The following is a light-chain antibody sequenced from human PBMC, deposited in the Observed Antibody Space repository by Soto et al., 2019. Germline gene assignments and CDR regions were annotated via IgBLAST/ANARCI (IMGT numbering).Light chain of an antibody. V-gene: IGLV2-18*02. Sequence: QSALTQPPSVSGSPGQSVTISCTGTSGDVGTYHRVSWYQQPPGTAPKLMIYEVTNRPSGVPDRFSGSKSGNTASLTISGLQAEDEADYYCSSYTSSTTVVFGGGTKLTVL. CDR1: SGDVGTYHR. CDR2: EVT. J-gene: IGLJ2*01. CDR3: SSYTSSTTVV.